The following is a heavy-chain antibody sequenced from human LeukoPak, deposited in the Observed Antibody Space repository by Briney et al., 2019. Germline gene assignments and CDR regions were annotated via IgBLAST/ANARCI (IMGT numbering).Heavy chain of an antibody. V-gene: IGHV4-4*02. CDR3: ARQSGSYGVYYYYMDV. Sequence: SETLSPTCAVSGGAISSSNWWSWVRQPPGKGLEWIGEIYYSGSTYYNPSLKSRVTISVDTSKNQFSLKLSSVTAADTAVYYCARQSGSYGVYYYYMDVWGKGTTVTISS. D-gene: IGHD1-26*01. CDR1: GGAISSSNW. J-gene: IGHJ6*03. CDR2: IYYSGST.